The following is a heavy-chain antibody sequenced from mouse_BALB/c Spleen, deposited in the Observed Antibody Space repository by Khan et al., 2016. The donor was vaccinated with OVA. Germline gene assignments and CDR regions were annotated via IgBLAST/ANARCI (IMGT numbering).Heavy chain of an antibody. CDR3: GRFCYALDY. CDR1: GYTFTNNW. V-gene: IGHV1-7*01. J-gene: IGHJ4*01. Sequence: VQLQESGAELTKPGASVKMSCKASGYTFTNNWMHWLKQRLGQGLEWIGYINPTTGYSDYNQKLKDKATLTADKSSSTVYMQLSSLTSEDSAVYYCGRFCYALDYWGQGTSVTVSS. CDR2: INPTTGYS.